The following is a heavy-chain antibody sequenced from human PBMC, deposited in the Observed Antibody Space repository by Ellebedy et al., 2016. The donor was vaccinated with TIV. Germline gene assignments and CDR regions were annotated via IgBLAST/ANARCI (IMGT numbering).Heavy chain of an antibody. CDR2: TYFRSKWYH. CDR3: AREGPGYDY. V-gene: IGHV6-1*01. J-gene: IGHJ4*02. CDR1: GDSVSSNSAA. D-gene: IGHD3-9*01. Sequence: LRLXCAISGDSVSSNSAAWNWIRQSPSRGLEWLGRTYFRSKWYHDYAVSVKGRLSISPDTSKNQFSLQLNSLTPEDTAVYYCAREGPGYDYWGQGTLVIVSS.